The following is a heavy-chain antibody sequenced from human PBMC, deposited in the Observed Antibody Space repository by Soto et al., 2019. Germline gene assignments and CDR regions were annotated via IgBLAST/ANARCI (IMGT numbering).Heavy chain of an antibody. CDR3: ARPVEQWLALYYFDY. CDR1: GFTFGSYA. V-gene: IGHV3-30-3*01. D-gene: IGHD6-19*01. CDR2: ISYDGSNK. Sequence: GGSLRLSCAASGFTFGSYAMHWVRQAPGKGLEWVAVISYDGSNKYYADSVKGRFTISRDNSKNTLYLQMNSLRAEDTAVYYCARPVEQWLALYYFDYWGQGTLVTVSS. J-gene: IGHJ4*02.